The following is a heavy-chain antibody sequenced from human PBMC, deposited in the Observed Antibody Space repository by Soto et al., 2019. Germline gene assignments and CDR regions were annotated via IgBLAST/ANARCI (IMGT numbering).Heavy chain of an antibody. V-gene: IGHV4-30-2*01. D-gene: IGHD1-26*01. CDR2: INHLETT. CDR3: ARGGGSDPSDY. CDR1: GASITFGGYS. Sequence: PSETLSLTCTVSGASITFGGYSWSWIRQTPGKGLEWIGYINHLETTFYNPSFESRLTLSIDRAKNQFSLELHSMSAADRAVYFCARGGGSDPSDYWGQGILVTVSS. J-gene: IGHJ4*02.